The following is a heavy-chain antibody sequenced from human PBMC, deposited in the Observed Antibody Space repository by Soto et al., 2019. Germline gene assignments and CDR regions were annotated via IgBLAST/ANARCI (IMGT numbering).Heavy chain of an antibody. V-gene: IGHV1-69*13. D-gene: IGHD6-13*01. CDR3: ARDHPAAAGSYFDY. Sequence: GASVKVSCKASGGTYSSYAISWVRQAPGQGLEWMGGIIPIFGTANYAQKFQGRVTITADESTSTAYMELSSLRSEDTAVYYSARDHPAAAGSYFDYWGQGTLVTVSS. CDR2: IIPIFGTA. CDR1: GGTYSSYA. J-gene: IGHJ4*02.